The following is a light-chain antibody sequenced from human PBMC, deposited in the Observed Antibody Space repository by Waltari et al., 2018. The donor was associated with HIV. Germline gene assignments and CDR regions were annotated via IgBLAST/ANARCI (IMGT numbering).Light chain of an antibody. CDR1: QIVSSN. Sequence: DIVMTQSPATLSMSPGERATLSCRASQIVSSNLAWYQQKPGQAPRLLIYGASTRATGIPARFSGSGSGTKFTLTIGSLQSEDVAVYYCQQYNNWPGTFGQGTNLEIK. J-gene: IGKJ2*01. V-gene: IGKV3-15*01. CDR3: QQYNNWPGT. CDR2: GAS.